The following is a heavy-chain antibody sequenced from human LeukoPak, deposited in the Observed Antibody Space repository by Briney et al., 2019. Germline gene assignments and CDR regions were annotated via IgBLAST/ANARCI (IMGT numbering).Heavy chain of an antibody. CDR1: GYTLTDYY. J-gene: IGHJ5*02. CDR3: ARGMGVLVPAATWFDP. V-gene: IGHV1-2*02. D-gene: IGHD2-2*01. CDR2: INPNSGAT. Sequence: ASVKVSCKASGYTLTDYYMHWVRQAPGQGLEWMGWINPNSGATKSAQKFQGRVTMTRDTSISTAYMELSRLRSDDTAVYYCARGMGVLVPAATWFDPWGQGTLVTVSS.